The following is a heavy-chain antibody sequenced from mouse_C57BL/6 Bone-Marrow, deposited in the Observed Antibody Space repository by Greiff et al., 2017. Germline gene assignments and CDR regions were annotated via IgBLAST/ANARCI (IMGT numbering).Heavy chain of an antibody. J-gene: IGHJ1*03. D-gene: IGHD1-1*01. V-gene: IGHV15-2*01. Sequence: VQLQQSGSELRSPGSSVKLSCKDFDSEVFPIAYMSWVRQKPGHGFEWIGGILPSIGRTIYGEKFEDKATLDVDTLSNTAYLELNSLTSEDSAIYYCSRSRSYYYGSSPYWYCDVWGTGTTVTVSS. CDR1: DSEVFPIAY. CDR2: ILPSIGRT. CDR3: SRSRSYYYGSSPYWYCDV.